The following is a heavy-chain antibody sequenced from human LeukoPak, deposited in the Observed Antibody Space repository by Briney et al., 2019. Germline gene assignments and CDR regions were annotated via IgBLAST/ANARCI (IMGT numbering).Heavy chain of an antibody. CDR1: GGSVSDYY. V-gene: IGHV4-59*02. J-gene: IGHJ4*02. Sequence: SETLSLTCTVSGGSVSDYYWSWIRQSPGKGLEWIGYIYYTETSYNPSLKSRVTISADTSNNQFSLKLYSVTAADTAVYYCATRKLGNDYWGQGTLVTVSS. CDR3: ATRKLGNDY. CDR2: IYYTET. D-gene: IGHD7-27*01.